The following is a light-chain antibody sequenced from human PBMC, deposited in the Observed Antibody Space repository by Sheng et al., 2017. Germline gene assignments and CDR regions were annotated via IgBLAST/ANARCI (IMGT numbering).Light chain of an antibody. CDR3: QQYGNLPHT. J-gene: IGKJ2*01. CDR2: AAS. Sequence: IQVTQSPPSLSASIGDRVTITCRASQGIGSYLAWYQQKPGKVPKSLIYAASSLQSGVPSRFSGSGSGTDFTLTISSLQPEDIATYYCQQYGNLPHTFGQGTKLEIK. CDR1: QGIGSY. V-gene: IGKV1-16*01.